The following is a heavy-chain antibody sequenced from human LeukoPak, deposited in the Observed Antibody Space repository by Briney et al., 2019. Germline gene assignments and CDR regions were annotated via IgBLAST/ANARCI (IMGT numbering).Heavy chain of an antibody. D-gene: IGHD6-13*01. CDR3: AKWKGRSAAGGIDY. CDR2: ISGSGGST. V-gene: IGHV3-23*01. J-gene: IGHJ4*02. Sequence: GGSLRLSCAASGFTFSSYWMHWVRQAPGKGLEWVSAISGSGGSTYYADSVKGRFTISRDNSKNTLYLQMNSLRAEDTAVYYCAKWKGRSAAGGIDYWGQGTLVTVSS. CDR1: GFTFSSYW.